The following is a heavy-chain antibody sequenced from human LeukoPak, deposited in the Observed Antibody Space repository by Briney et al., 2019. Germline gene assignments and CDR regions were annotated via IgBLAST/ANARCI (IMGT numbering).Heavy chain of an antibody. Sequence: ASVKVSCKASGYTFTGYYMHLVRQAPGQGLGWMGWINPNSGGTNYAQKFQGRVTMTRDTSISTAYMELSRLRSDDTAVYYCAREDDCSSTSCYGFDYWGQGTLVTVSS. CDR2: INPNSGGT. J-gene: IGHJ4*02. D-gene: IGHD2-2*01. CDR3: AREDDCSSTSCYGFDY. CDR1: GYTFTGYY. V-gene: IGHV1-2*02.